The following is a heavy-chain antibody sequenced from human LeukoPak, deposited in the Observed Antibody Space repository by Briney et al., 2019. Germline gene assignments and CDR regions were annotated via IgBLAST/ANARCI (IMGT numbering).Heavy chain of an antibody. CDR3: AREGHSSPRGYFGVDV. Sequence: NPGGSLRLSCAASGFTFNTYSMNWVRQAPGKGLEWVSYASSSSTSIYYADSVKGRFTISRDNGMNSLILQMNALTAGDTAVYYCAREGHSSPRGYFGVDVWGKGTTVTVSS. V-gene: IGHV3-21*01. D-gene: IGHD3-3*02. CDR1: GFTFNTYS. J-gene: IGHJ6*04. CDR2: ASSSSTSI.